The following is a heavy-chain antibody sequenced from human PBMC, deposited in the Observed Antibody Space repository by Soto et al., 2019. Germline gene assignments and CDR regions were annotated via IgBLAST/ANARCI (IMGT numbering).Heavy chain of an antibody. CDR2: IYYSGST. J-gene: IGHJ3*02. D-gene: IGHD2-2*01. V-gene: IGHV4-31*03. CDR3: ASTPLPIVVGNHDAFDI. Sequence: QVQLQESGPGLVKPSQTLSLTCTVSGGSISSGGYYWSWIRQHPGKGLEWIGYIYYSGSTYYNPSLKSRVTISVDTSKNQFSLKLSSVTAADTAVYYCASTPLPIVVGNHDAFDIWGQGTMVTVSS. CDR1: GGSISSGGYY.